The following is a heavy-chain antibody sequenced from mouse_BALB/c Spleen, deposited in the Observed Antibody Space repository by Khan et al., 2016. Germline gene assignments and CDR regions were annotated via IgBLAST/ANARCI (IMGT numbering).Heavy chain of an antibody. CDR1: GYTFTSYV. Sequence: VQLKQSGPELVKPGASVKMSCKASGYTFTSYVMHWVKQKPGQGLEWIGYINPYNDGTKYNEKFKGKATLTSDKSSSTASMELSSLTSEDSAVYYCARSGGYDALAYWGQGTLVTVSA. V-gene: IGHV1S136*01. D-gene: IGHD2-14*01. CDR3: ARSGGYDALAY. CDR2: INPYNDGT. J-gene: IGHJ3*01.